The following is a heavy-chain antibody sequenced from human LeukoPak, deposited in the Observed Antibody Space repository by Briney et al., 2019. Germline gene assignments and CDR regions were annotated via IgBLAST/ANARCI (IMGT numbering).Heavy chain of an antibody. CDR3: ARDQRSSCTGGTCYYFDY. CDR2: ISGYNGDT. J-gene: IGHJ4*02. D-gene: IGHD2-15*01. CDR1: GYTSTSYG. V-gene: IGHV1-18*01. Sequence: ASVKVSCKASGYTSTSYGISWVRQAPGQGLEWVGWISGYNGDTNSARKLQGRVTMTTDTSTSTAYMELRSLISDDTAVYYCARDQRSSCTGGTCYYFDYWGQGTLVTVSP.